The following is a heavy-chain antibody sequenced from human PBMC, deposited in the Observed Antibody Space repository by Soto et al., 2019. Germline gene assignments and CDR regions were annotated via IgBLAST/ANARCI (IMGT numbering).Heavy chain of an antibody. CDR3: ARDTPRGYSYGSFDY. CDR2: IYYSGST. CDR1: GGSISSGGYY. Sequence: QVQLQESGPGLVKPSQTLSLTCTVSGGSISSGGYYWSWIRQHPGKGLEWIGYIYYSGSTYYNPSLKSRVTISVDTSKNHFSLKLSSVTAADTAVYYCARDTPRGYSYGSFDYWGQGTLVTVSS. V-gene: IGHV4-31*03. D-gene: IGHD5-18*01. J-gene: IGHJ4*02.